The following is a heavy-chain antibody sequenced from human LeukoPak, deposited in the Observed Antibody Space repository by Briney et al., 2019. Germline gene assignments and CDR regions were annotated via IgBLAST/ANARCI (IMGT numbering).Heavy chain of an antibody. Sequence: GASVKVSCKASGYTFTGYYMHWVRQAPGQGIEWMGWINPNSGGTNYAQKFQGRVTMTRDTSISTAYMELSRLRSDDTAVYYCARDIVMVTYWFDPWGQGTLVTVSS. J-gene: IGHJ5*02. V-gene: IGHV1-2*02. CDR3: ARDIVMVTYWFDP. CDR2: INPNSGGT. CDR1: GYTFTGYY. D-gene: IGHD5-18*01.